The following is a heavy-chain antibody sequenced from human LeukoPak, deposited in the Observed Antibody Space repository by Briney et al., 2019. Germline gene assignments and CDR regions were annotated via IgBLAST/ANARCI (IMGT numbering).Heavy chain of an antibody. CDR3: AKDSGGRYFDY. D-gene: IGHD2-15*01. CDR2: ISGSGGTT. J-gene: IGHJ4*02. CDR1: GFTFSSYA. V-gene: IGHV3-23*01. Sequence: GGSLRLSCAASGFTFSSYAMNWVRQAPGKGLEWVSAISGSGGTTYYADSVKGRFTISRDNSKNTLYLQMNSLRAEDTAVYYCAKDSGGRYFDYWGQGTLVTVSS.